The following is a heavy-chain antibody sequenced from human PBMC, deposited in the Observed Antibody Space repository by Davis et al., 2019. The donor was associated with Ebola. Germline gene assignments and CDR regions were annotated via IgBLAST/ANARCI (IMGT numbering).Heavy chain of an antibody. D-gene: IGHD3-22*01. J-gene: IGHJ4*02. CDR3: AREAHTSGHCGCFGD. Sequence: PGGSLRLSCAASGFRFTSSVLHWVRQTPDKGLEWVAVMAIDGSDVKQYADSVKGRFTISRDNSRNTVDLQMDRLRVDDTAVYYCAREAHTSGHCGCFGDWGQGTLVTVSS. CDR1: GFRFTSSV. CDR2: MAIDGSDVK. V-gene: IGHV3-30*04.